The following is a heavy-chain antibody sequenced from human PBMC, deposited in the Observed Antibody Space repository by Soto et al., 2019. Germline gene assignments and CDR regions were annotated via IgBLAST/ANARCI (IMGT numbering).Heavy chain of an antibody. V-gene: IGHV4-39*01. CDR2: IDYSGTT. CDR3: ARRTNTAGGWFDS. J-gene: IGHJ5*01. D-gene: IGHD6-13*01. CDR1: GGSISSYY. Sequence: SETLSLTCTVSGGSISSYYWGWIRQPPGKGLEWIGSIDYSGTTFYNASLNSRVTISAGTSKNQFSLKLSSVTAADTALYYCARRTNTAGGWFDSWGQGALVTVSS.